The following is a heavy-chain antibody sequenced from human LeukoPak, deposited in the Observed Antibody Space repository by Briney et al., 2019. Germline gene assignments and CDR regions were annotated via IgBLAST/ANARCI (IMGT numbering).Heavy chain of an antibody. CDR2: INHSGST. J-gene: IGHJ6*03. D-gene: IGHD3-3*01. CDR1: GGSFSGYY. V-gene: IGHV4-34*01. CDR3: ARGQCRYDFWSGQQTYYMDV. Sequence: SETLFLTCAVYGGSFSGYYWSWIRQPPGKGLEWIGEINHSGSTNYNPSLKSRVTISVDTSKNQFSLKLSSVTAADTAVYYCARGQCRYDFWSGQQTYYMDVWGKGTTVTVSS.